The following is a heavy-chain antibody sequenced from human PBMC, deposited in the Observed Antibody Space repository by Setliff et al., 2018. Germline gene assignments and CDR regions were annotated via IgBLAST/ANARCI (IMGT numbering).Heavy chain of an antibody. CDR1: GGSFSGYY. V-gene: IGHV4-34*01. J-gene: IGHJ4*02. CDR2: INHSGST. D-gene: IGHD3-10*01. CDR3: ASLADKGDYYFDY. Sequence: PSETLSLTCAVYGGSFSGYYWSWIRQPPGKGLEWIGEINHSGSTNHNPSLKSRVTISVDTSKNQFSLKLSSVTAADTAVYYCASLADKGDYYFDYWGQGTLVTVSS.